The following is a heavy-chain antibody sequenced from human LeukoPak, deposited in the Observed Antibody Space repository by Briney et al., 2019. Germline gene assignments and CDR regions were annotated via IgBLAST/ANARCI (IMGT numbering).Heavy chain of an antibody. J-gene: IGHJ4*02. CDR1: GFIFSNYG. CDR3: AKDRDHCSSTSCYPETGTTLDY. CDR2: ISASGSAT. D-gene: IGHD2-2*01. V-gene: IGHV3-23*01. Sequence: GRSLRLSCAASGFIFSNYGMNWVRQAPGKGLEWVAAISASGSATSYADSVKGRFTISRDNSKNTLYLQMNSLRAEDTAVYYCAKDRDHCSSTSCYPETGTTLDYWGQGTLVTVSS.